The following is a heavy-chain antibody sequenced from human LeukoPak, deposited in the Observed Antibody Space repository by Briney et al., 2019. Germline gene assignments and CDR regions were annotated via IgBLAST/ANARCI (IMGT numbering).Heavy chain of an antibody. Sequence: PGRSLRLSCATSGLTFSGCAMHWVRQAPGRGLEWVAVVSYDGIIKYYADSLKGRFTISRDNSKNTLYLQMNSLRTEDTAMYYCATGGGLATEIDYWGQGTLVTVSS. CDR1: GLTFSGCA. CDR2: VSYDGIIK. CDR3: ATGGGLATEIDY. J-gene: IGHJ4*02. D-gene: IGHD3-16*01. V-gene: IGHV3-30*04.